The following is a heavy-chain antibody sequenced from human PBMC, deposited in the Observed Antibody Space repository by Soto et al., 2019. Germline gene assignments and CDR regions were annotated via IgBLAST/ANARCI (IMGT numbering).Heavy chain of an antibody. CDR3: ARAAETGGNWFDP. CDR2: MYFSGTT. CDR1: GGSIRSSY. V-gene: IGHV4-59*01. Sequence: QVQLQESGPGVVKPSETLSLTCTVSGGSIRSSYWTWIRQPPGKGLEWIGHMYFSGTTNFNPSLKSRITMSVDTSKNHFSLELSSVTAADTAVYYCARAAETGGNWFDPWGQGTLVTVSS. J-gene: IGHJ5*02. D-gene: IGHD1-1*01.